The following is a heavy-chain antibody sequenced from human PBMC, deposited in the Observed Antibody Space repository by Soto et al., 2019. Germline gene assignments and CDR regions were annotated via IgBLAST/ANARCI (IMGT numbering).Heavy chain of an antibody. J-gene: IGHJ4*02. CDR1: GYTFTSYG. CDR2: ISAYNGNT. D-gene: IGHD1-26*01. CDR3: ARESGSYSTYYFDY. Sequence: ASVKVSCKASGYTFTSYGISWVRQAPGQGLEWMGWISAYNGNTNYAQKLQGRVTMTTDTSTSTAYMELRSLRSDDTAVYYCARESGSYSTYYFDYWGQGTLVTVSS. V-gene: IGHV1-18*01.